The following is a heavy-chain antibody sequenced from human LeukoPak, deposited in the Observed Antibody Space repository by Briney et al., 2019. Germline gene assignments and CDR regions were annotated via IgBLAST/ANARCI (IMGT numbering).Heavy chain of an antibody. J-gene: IGHJ5*02. CDR1: GFTFSSYG. CDR2: IRYDGSNK. CDR3: ARVCSQRPEQQLVSGWFDP. V-gene: IGHV3-30*02. Sequence: GGSLRLPCAASGFTFSSYGMHWVRQAPGKGLEWVAFIRYDGSNKYYADSVKGRFTISRDNSKNTLYLQMNSLRAEDTAVYYCARVCSQRPEQQLVSGWFDPWGQGTLVTVSS. D-gene: IGHD6-13*01.